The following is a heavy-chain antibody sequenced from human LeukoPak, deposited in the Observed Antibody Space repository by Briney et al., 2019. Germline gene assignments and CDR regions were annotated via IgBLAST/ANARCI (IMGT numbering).Heavy chain of an antibody. J-gene: IGHJ4*02. V-gene: IGHV3-23*01. CDR3: AKGISPMISLLYLDY. CDR1: GFTFSSYG. CDR2: ISGSGVNR. D-gene: IGHD3-22*01. Sequence: PGGSLRLSCAASGFTFSSYGMSWVRQAPGKGLEWVSTISGSGVNRDYADSVKGRFIISRDNSKNTLYLQMHSLRAEDTAVYYRAKGISPMISLLYLDYWGQGTLVTVSS.